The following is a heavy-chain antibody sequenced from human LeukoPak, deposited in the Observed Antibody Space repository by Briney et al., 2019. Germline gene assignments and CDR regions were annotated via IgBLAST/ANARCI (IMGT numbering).Heavy chain of an antibody. D-gene: IGHD6-6*01. CDR2: IYYSGST. Sequence: SETLSLTCTVSGGSISSSSYYWGWIRQPPGKGLEWIGSIYYSGSTYYNPSLKSRVTISVDTSKNQFSLKLSSVTAADTAVYYCASIRYSSSPGGYYYYYMDVWGKGTTVTVSS. V-gene: IGHV4-39*07. CDR3: ASIRYSSSPGGYYYYYMDV. J-gene: IGHJ6*03. CDR1: GGSISSSSYY.